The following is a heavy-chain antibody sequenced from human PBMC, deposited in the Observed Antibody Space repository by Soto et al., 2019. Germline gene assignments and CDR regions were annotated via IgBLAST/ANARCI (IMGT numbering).Heavy chain of an antibody. CDR2: ISHDGSNK. V-gene: IGHV3-30-3*01. CDR3: ARVNIAVAGIAEYFDY. Sequence: QVQLVESGGGVVQPGRSLRLSCAASGFSFSSCAMHWVRQAPGKGLEWVAYISHDGSNKYYADSVKGRFTISRDNSGNTVYLQMNSLRPDDTAVYYCARVNIAVAGIAEYFDYWGQGTLVTVAS. CDR1: GFSFSSCA. J-gene: IGHJ4*02. D-gene: IGHD6-19*01.